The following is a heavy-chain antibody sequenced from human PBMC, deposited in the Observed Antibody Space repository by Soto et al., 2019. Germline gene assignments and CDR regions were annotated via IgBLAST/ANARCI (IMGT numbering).Heavy chain of an antibody. Sequence: LRLSCAASGFICSSYDMSWVRQAPGKGLEWVSTILVGGRTFYVDSVKGRFTISRDSSQNTVYLQMNSLTAGDTALYYCAKATATGGGAFDICGQGTMVTVSS. V-gene: IGHV3-23*01. CDR3: AKATATGGGAFDI. D-gene: IGHD2-8*02. J-gene: IGHJ3*02. CDR1: GFICSSYD. CDR2: ILVGGRT.